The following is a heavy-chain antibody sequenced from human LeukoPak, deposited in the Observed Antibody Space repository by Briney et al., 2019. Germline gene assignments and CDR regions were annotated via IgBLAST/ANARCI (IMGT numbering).Heavy chain of an antibody. CDR3: AKSRGIGGYFPWDY. V-gene: IGHV3-30*02. CDR1: GFMFSNHG. Sequence: GGSLRLSCTASGFMFSNHGMHWVRQAPGKGLEWVAFMRSDGSNQYYTDSVKGRFTISRDNSKNTLYLQMDSLTTEDTAVYYCAKSRGIGGYFPWDYWGQGTLVTVSS. CDR2: MRSDGSNQ. D-gene: IGHD3-22*01. J-gene: IGHJ4*02.